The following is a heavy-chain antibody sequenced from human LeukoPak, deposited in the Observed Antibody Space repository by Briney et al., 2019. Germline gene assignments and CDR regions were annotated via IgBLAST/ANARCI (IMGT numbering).Heavy chain of an antibody. CDR2: IYYGGST. Sequence: SETDSPVCSLSGASVSTSCWSWPRQPPGKGLEWIGHIYYGGSTNYNPSLKSRVTISLDTSKNQFSLRLSSVTAADTAMYYCARTHAGSSDWFGGFGYWGQGTLVTVSS. V-gene: IGHV4-59*08. CDR1: GASVSTSC. J-gene: IGHJ4*02. D-gene: IGHD3-9*01. CDR3: ARTHAGSSDWFGGFGY.